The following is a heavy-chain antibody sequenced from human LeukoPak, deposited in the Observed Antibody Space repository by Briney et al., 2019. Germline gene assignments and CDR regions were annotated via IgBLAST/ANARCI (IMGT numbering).Heavy chain of an antibody. CDR3: ARYDGSPANYLDC. CDR1: GGSISGYY. Sequence: SETLSPTCTVSGGSISGYYWSWIRRPPGKGLEWIGWIHYSGSTKYNPSLKSRVTIFVDTSNNQFSLKLNSVTAADTAVYYCARYDGSPANYLDCWGQGNLVTVSS. J-gene: IGHJ4*02. D-gene: IGHD1-26*01. V-gene: IGHV4-59*08. CDR2: IHYSGST.